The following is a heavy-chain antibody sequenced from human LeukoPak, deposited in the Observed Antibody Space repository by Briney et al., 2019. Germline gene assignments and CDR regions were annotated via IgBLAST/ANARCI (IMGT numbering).Heavy chain of an antibody. V-gene: IGHV3-11*04. CDR3: AIQITMIVVVPYFDY. CDR2: ISGSGTTT. J-gene: IGHJ4*02. Sequence: GGSLRLSCAASGLTFSDYYMTWIRQAPGKGLEWVSSISGSGTTTYSADSVRGRFTVSRANAKNSVFLYMNSLRAEDTAVYYCAIQITMIVVVPYFDYWGEGTLVTVSS. CDR1: GLTFSDYY. D-gene: IGHD3-22*01.